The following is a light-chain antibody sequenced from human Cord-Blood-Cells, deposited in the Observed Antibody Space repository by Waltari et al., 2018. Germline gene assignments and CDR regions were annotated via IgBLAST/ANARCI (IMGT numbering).Light chain of an antibody. J-gene: IGLJ1*01. CDR1: SSDVGGYHS. CDR3: SSYTSSSTLV. CDR2: DVS. Sequence: QSALTQPASVSGSPGQSITISCTGTSSDVGGYHSLSWYQQHPGKAPKLMIYDVSNRPSGVSNRFSGSKSGNTASLTISGLQAEDEADYYCSSYTSSSTLVFGTGTKVTVL. V-gene: IGLV2-14*01.